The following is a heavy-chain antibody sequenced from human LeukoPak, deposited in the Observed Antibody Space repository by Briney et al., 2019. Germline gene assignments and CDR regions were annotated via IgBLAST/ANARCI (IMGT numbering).Heavy chain of an antibody. D-gene: IGHD3-22*01. Sequence: ASVKVSCKASGYTFTGYYMHWVRQAPGQGLEWMGWINPNRGGTNYAQKFQGRVTMTRDTSISTAYMELSRLRSDDTAVYYCARSRNSKTRLVRHYYDSSGDDDYWGQGTLVTVSS. V-gene: IGHV1-2*02. CDR1: GYTFTGYY. CDR3: ARSRNSKTRLVRHYYDSSGDDDY. J-gene: IGHJ4*02. CDR2: INPNRGGT.